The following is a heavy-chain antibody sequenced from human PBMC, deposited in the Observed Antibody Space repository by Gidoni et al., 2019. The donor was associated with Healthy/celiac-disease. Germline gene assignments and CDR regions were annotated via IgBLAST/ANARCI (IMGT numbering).Heavy chain of an antibody. D-gene: IGHD3-22*01. V-gene: IGHV1-8*01. Sequence: QVQLVQSGAEVKKPGASVTVSCKASGYTFTSYDINWVRQATGQGLEWMGWMNPNSGNTGYAQKVQGRVTMTRNTSISTAYMELSSLRSEDTAVYYCARALPDSSGYYFWGQGTLVTVSS. J-gene: IGHJ4*02. CDR2: MNPNSGNT. CDR3: ARALPDSSGYYF. CDR1: GYTFTSYD.